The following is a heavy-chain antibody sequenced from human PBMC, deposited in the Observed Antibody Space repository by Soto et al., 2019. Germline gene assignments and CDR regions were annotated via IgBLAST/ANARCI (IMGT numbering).Heavy chain of an antibody. CDR3: ARGFRNGFNV. J-gene: IGHJ6*02. V-gene: IGHV3-21*01. CDR2: ISGASIYI. CDR1: GFTFSGYS. D-gene: IGHD2-8*01. Sequence: EVQLVESGGGLVKPGGSLRLSCVASGFTFSGYSINWVRQAPGKGLEWVSYISGASIYIYYADSVKGRFTISRDNAKSAVYLQMNSLRAEDTAVYYCARGFRNGFNVWGQGTTVSVSS.